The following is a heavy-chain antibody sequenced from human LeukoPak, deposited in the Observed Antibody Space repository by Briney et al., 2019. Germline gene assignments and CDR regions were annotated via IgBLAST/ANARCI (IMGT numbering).Heavy chain of an antibody. V-gene: IGHV1-2*06. Sequence: GASVKVSCKASGYTFTGYYMHWVRQAPGQGLEWMGRINPNSGGTNYAQKFQGRVTMTRDTSISTAYMELSRLRSDDTAVYYCARARVNWRGALDIWGQGTMVTVSS. J-gene: IGHJ3*02. CDR2: INPNSGGT. D-gene: IGHD1-1*01. CDR3: ARARVNWRGALDI. CDR1: GYTFTGYY.